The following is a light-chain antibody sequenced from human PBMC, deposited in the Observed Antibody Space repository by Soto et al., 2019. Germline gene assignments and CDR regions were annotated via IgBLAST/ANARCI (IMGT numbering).Light chain of an antibody. Sequence: VLTQPPSTSGTPGQRVTISRSGSSSNIGSNTVNWYQQLPGTAPKLLIYRNNQRPSGVPDRFSGSKSGTSASLAISGLQSEDEADYYCAAWDGSLKGYVFATGTRSPS. J-gene: IGLJ1*01. CDR3: AAWDGSLKGYV. CDR2: RNN. CDR1: SSNIGSNT. V-gene: IGLV1-44*01.